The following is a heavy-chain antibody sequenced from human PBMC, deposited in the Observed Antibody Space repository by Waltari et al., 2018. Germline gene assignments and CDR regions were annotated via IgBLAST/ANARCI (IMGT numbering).Heavy chain of an antibody. D-gene: IGHD2-15*01. Sequence: QVQLVQSGAEVQKPGASVKVSWQASGYTFSGSYIHWARSAPGQGLEWMGRIDPNSGGTDYARKFAGRVSMTRDTSISTAYVELSSLRSDDTAVYYCAAKGVVLPATYDYWGQGTLVTVSS. CDR3: AAKGVVLPATYDY. CDR2: IDPNSGGT. CDR1: GYTFSGSY. J-gene: IGHJ4*02. V-gene: IGHV1-2*06.